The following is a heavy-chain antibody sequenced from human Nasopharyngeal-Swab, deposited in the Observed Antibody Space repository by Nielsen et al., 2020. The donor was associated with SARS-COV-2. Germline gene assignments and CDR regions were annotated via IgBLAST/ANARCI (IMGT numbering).Heavy chain of an antibody. CDR1: GYSFTSYW. Sequence: EESLTISCKGSGYSFTSYWISWVRQMPGKGLEWQGIIYPGDSATRYSTSFQGQVTISADTSIHPAYLQWSSLKASDTAMYYLTRLALVHGNFDYWGQGTLVTVSS. CDR3: TRLALVHGNFDY. J-gene: IGHJ4*02. V-gene: IGHV5-51*01. CDR2: IYPGDSAT. D-gene: IGHD2-8*02.